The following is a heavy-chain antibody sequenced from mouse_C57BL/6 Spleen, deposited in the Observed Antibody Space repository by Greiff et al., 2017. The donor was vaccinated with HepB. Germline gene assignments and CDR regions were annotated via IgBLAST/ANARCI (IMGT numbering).Heavy chain of an antibody. Sequence: EVQRVESGPGMVKPSQSLSLTCTVTGYSITSGYDWHWIRHFPGNKLEWMGYISYSGSTNYNPSLKSRISITHDTSKNHFFLKLNSVTTEDTATYYCARDYYGSTAWFAYWGQGTLVTVSA. J-gene: IGHJ3*01. D-gene: IGHD1-1*01. CDR2: ISYSGST. CDR1: GYSITSGYD. V-gene: IGHV3-1*01. CDR3: ARDYYGSTAWFAY.